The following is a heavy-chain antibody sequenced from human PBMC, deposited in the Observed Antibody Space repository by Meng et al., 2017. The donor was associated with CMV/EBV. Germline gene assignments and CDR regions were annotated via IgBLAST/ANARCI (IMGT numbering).Heavy chain of an antibody. J-gene: IGHJ4*02. Sequence: SETLSLTCTVSGGSISSSSYYWGWIRQPPGKGLEWIGSIYYSGSTYYNPSLKSRVTISVDTSKNQFSLKLSSVTAADTAVYYCARGSRFLEWLLLGYFDYRGQGTLVTVSS. D-gene: IGHD3-3*01. CDR3: ARGSRFLEWLLLGYFDY. V-gene: IGHV4-39*07. CDR1: GGSISSSSYY. CDR2: IYYSGST.